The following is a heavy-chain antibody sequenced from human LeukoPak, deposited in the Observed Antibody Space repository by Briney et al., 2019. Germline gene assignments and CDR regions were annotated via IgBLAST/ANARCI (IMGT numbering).Heavy chain of an antibody. J-gene: IGHJ3*02. D-gene: IGHD5-12*01. V-gene: IGHV1-2*06. CDR1: VYTFTAYY. CDR2: INSNSAGT. Sequence: ASVKGSCKASVYTFTAYYIHWVRQAPGQGVEWGGRINSNSAGTNYAQKFRGRVTMTRDTSISTVYMELSSLRSDDTAVYYCAVQTIVANTKGDAFDIWGQGTTVIVSS. CDR3: AVQTIVANTKGDAFDI.